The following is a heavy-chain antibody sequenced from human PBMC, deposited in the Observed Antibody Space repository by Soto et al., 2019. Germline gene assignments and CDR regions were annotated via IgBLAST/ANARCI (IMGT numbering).Heavy chain of an antibody. V-gene: IGHV3-15*07. CDR2: IKNKPNGETT. CDR3: TRGNYGAFHH. D-gene: IGHD1-7*01. CDR1: GFTFSDEW. Sequence: EVQLVESGGVLIKPGGSLRLSCAASGFTFSDEWMNWVRQAPGKGLEWVGRIKNKPNGETTNYAAPVKGRFTISRDDSESRLYLQMNNPKTDDTAVYYCTRGNYGAFHHWGQGTLVTVSS. J-gene: IGHJ3*01.